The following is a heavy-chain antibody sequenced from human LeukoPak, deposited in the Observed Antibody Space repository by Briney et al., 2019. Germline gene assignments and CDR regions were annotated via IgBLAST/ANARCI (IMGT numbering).Heavy chain of an antibody. CDR1: GASISVYY. V-gene: IGHV4-4*07. CDR2: IYTSGST. J-gene: IGHJ4*02. Sequence: PSETLSLTCTVSGASISVYYWTWIRQPAGKGLEWIGRIYTSGSTDYNPSLKSRVTISVDTSKNQFSLKLSSVTAADTAVYYCARDDRVESSLTGYFEVATYWGQGTLVTVSS. CDR3: ARDDRVESSLTGYFEVATY. D-gene: IGHD3-9*01.